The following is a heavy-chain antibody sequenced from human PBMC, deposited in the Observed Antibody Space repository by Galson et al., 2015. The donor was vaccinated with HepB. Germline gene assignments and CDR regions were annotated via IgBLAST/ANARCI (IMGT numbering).Heavy chain of an antibody. Sequence: SLRLSXAXSGFTFXSYGMHWVRQAPGKGLEGVAVIWYDGSNKYYADSVKGRFTISRDNSKNTLYLQMNSLRAEDTAVYYCAREKVIAAAGNFDYWGQGTLVTVSS. CDR1: GFTFXSYG. CDR3: AREKVIAAAGNFDY. D-gene: IGHD6-13*01. J-gene: IGHJ4*02. CDR2: IWYDGSNK. V-gene: IGHV3-33*01.